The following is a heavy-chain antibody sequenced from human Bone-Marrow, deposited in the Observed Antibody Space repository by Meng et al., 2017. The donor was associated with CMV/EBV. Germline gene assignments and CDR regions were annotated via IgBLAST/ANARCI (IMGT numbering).Heavy chain of an antibody. CDR1: GYSISSGYY. CDR3: ARSYIYSYGYDWYYYYGMDV. Sequence: SETLSLTCTVSGYSISSGYYWGWIRQPPGKGLEWIGYIYYSGSTNYNPSLKSRVTISVDTSKNQFSLKLSSVTAADTAVYYCARSYIYSYGYDWYYYYGMDVWGQGTTVTVSS. V-gene: IGHV4-61*01. J-gene: IGHJ6*02. D-gene: IGHD5-18*01. CDR2: IYYSGST.